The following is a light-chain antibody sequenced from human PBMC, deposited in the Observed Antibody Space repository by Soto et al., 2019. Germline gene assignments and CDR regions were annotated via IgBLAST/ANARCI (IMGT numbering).Light chain of an antibody. Sequence: QSVLTQPPSASGTPGQRVTISCSGGSSNIGSNIVNWYQQLPGTAPKLLIYSNNQRPSGVPDRFSGSKSGTSASLAISGLQSEDEADYYCAAWDDSLNGWVFGVGTKLTVL. CDR3: AAWDDSLNGWV. CDR1: SSNIGSNI. J-gene: IGLJ3*02. V-gene: IGLV1-44*01. CDR2: SNN.